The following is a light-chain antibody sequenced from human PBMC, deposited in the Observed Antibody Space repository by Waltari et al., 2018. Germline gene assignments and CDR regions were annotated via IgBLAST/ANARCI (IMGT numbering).Light chain of an antibody. CDR2: DDS. Sequence: SFVLTQPPSVSVAPGQTARIFCAGKNIGSSSVHWYQQRPGQAPVLVVYDDSDRPSGIPERFAGSNSGNTATLTISGVEAGDEADYYGQVWDSDTDNRVFGGGTKVTVL. CDR1: NIGSSS. CDR3: QVWDSDTDNRV. V-gene: IGLV3-21*02. J-gene: IGLJ3*02.